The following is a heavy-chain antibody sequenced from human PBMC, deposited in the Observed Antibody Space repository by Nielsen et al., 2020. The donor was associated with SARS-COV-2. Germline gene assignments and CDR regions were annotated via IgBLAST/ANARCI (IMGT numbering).Heavy chain of an antibody. D-gene: IGHD3-3*01. CDR1: GYTFSTYG. CDR3: ARVLRFLEWLSVGVFDY. Sequence: ASVKVSCKASGYTFSTYGITWVRQAPGQGLEWMGWIRVHSGDANYAQNLQGRVTMTTDTSTNTAYMELRSLTSDDTAVYYCARVLRFLEWLSVGVFDYWGQGTLVTVSS. J-gene: IGHJ4*02. CDR2: IRVHSGDA. V-gene: IGHV1-18*01.